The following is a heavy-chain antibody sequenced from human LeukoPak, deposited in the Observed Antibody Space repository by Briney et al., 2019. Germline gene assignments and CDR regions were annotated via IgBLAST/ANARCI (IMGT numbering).Heavy chain of an antibody. V-gene: IGHV3-74*01. CDR3: ARAPAAYFDY. D-gene: IGHD2-2*01. CDR2: INTDGTIT. Sequence: CGSLRLSCAASGFTFSTYWMHWVRQAPGKGLVWVSRINTDGTITSYADSVTGRFTISRHNAKNTAYMQMSSLRAEDTAVYYCARAPAAYFDYWGQGTVVTVS. J-gene: IGHJ4*02. CDR1: GFTFSTYW.